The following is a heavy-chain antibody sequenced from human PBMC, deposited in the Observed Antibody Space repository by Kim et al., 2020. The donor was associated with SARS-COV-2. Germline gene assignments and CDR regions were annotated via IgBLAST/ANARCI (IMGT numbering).Heavy chain of an antibody. D-gene: IGHD3-10*01. CDR3: ARFGDGSY. V-gene: IGHV1-3*01. J-gene: IGHJ4*02. Sequence: NGNTKYSQKFQGRVTITRDTSASTAYMELSSLRSEDTAVYYCARFGDGSYWGQGTLVTVSS. CDR2: NGNT.